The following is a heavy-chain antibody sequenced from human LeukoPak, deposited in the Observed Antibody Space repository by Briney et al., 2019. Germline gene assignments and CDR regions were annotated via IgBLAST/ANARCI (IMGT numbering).Heavy chain of an antibody. V-gene: IGHV3-23*01. CDR2: ISSSGGST. CDR3: AKKMSITAASQVDY. CDR1: GFTFSSYS. D-gene: IGHD1-20*01. J-gene: IGHJ4*02. Sequence: GGSLRLSCAASGFTFSSYSMSWVRQAPGKELEWVSAISSSGGSTDYTDSVKGRFTISRDNSKNTLYLQMNSLRAEDTAVYYCAKKMSITAASQVDYWGQGTLVTVSS.